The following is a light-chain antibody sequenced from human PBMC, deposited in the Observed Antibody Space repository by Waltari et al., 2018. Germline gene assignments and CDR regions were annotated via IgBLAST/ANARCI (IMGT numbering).Light chain of an antibody. CDR3: HRLESYPQT. J-gene: IGKJ2*01. V-gene: IGKV1-9*01. CDR2: TAS. Sequence: IQLTQSPSSLSASVGDRGTITCRARQGISNHLAWYQQKPGKAPRLLLYTASTVQSGVPSRFSGSGSGTDFTLPISSLHPEDFAAYYCHRLESYPQTFGQGTKLEI. CDR1: QGISNH.